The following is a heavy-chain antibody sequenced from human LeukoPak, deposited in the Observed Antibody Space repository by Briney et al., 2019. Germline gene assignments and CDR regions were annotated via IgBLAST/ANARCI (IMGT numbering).Heavy chain of an antibody. Sequence: SETLSLTSTVSGGSISSGDYYWSWIRQPPGKGLEWIGYIYYSGSTYYNPSLKSRVTISVDTSKNQFSLKLSSVTAADTAVYYCAREVGYYDSSGYYGFWFDPWGQGTLVTVSS. CDR1: GGSISSGDYY. CDR2: IYYSGST. D-gene: IGHD3-22*01. V-gene: IGHV4-30-4*01. J-gene: IGHJ5*02. CDR3: AREVGYYDSSGYYGFWFDP.